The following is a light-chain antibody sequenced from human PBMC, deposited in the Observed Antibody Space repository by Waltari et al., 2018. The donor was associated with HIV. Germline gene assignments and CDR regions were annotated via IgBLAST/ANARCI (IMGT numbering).Light chain of an antibody. J-gene: IGLJ3*02. CDR1: VSDTASYNF. CDR3: TSYTLNHVLL. CDR2: ETK. V-gene: IGLV2-14*01. Sequence: QSALTQPASVSGSPGQSITIFCSGTVSDTASYNFVSWYRQHPDKAPRLLLYETKRRPSGIPLRFSGSKAGNTASLTISGLQVEDEADYYCTSYTLNHVLLCGGGTKLTVL.